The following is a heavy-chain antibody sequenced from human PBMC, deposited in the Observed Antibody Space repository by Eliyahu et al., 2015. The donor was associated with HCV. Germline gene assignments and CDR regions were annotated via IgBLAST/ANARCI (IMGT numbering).Heavy chain of an antibody. CDR2: IKQDGSEK. Sequence: EVQLVESGGGLVQPGGSLRLSCAASGFTFSSYWMSWVRQAPGKGLEWVANIKQDGSEKYYVDSVKGRFTISRDNAKKPLVPPKKSLRAEDTAVYYCARGPRQITGYSSGWSGEGTWFDPWGQGTLVTVSS. V-gene: IGHV3-7*01. CDR3: ARGPRQITGYSSGWSGEGTWFDP. CDR1: GFTFSSYW. D-gene: IGHD6-19*01. J-gene: IGHJ5*02.